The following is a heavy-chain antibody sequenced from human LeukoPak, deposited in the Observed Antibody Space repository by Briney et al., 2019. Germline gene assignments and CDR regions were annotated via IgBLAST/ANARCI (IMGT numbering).Heavy chain of an antibody. J-gene: IGHJ4*02. CDR1: GVSISSGDYY. CDR2: IYYTGTT. CDR3: ARGRSHFDY. V-gene: IGHV4-30-4*01. Sequence: PSQTLSLTCTVSGVSISSGDYYWSWIRQPPGKGLEWIAYIYYTGTTYYNPSLKSRVTTVIDMSKNQFSLKLSSVTAADTAVYYCARGRSHFDYWGQGTLVTVSS. D-gene: IGHD3-16*02.